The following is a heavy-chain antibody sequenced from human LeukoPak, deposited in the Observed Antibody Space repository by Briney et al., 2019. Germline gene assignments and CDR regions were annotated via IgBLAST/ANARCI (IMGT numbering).Heavy chain of an antibody. Sequence: PGGSLRLSCAPSGFTFSSYEMNWVRQAPGKGLKWVSYISSSGTTIYYADSVKGRFTISRDNAENSLYLQMNSLRAEDTAVYYCARDSYYYDSSGYLIYWGQGTLVTVSS. CDR2: ISSSGTTI. CDR3: ARDSYYYDSSGYLIY. D-gene: IGHD3-22*01. J-gene: IGHJ4*02. V-gene: IGHV3-48*03. CDR1: GFTFSSYE.